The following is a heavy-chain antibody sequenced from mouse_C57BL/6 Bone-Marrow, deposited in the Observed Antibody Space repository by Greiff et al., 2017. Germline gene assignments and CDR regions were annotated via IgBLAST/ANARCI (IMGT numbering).Heavy chain of an antibody. V-gene: IGHV1-69*01. J-gene: IGHJ3*01. Sequence: QVQLQQPGAELVMPGASVKLSCKASGYTFTSYWMHWVKQRPGPGLEWIGEIDPSDSYTNYNQKFKGKSTFTVDKSSSTAYMQLSSLTSEDSAVYYCAREDDGYYSAWFAYWGQGTLVTVSA. CDR1: GYTFTSYW. CDR3: AREDDGYYSAWFAY. CDR2: IDPSDSYT. D-gene: IGHD2-3*01.